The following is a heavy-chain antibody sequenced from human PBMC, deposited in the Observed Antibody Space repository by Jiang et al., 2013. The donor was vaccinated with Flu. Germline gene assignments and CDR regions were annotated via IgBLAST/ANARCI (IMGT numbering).Heavy chain of an antibody. CDR1: GFTFSGSA. CDR2: IRSKANNYAT. Sequence: QPGGSLKLSCAASGFTFSGSAMHWVRQASGKGLEWVGRIRSKANNYATEYAASVKGRFTISRDDSKNTAYLQMNSLKTEDTAVYYCTPLLVVTDYWGQGTLVTVSS. D-gene: IGHD2-21*02. V-gene: IGHV3-73*01. CDR3: TPLLVVTDY. J-gene: IGHJ4*02.